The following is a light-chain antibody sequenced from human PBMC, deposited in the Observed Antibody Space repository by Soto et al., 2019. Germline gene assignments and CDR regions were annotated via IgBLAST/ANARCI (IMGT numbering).Light chain of an antibody. CDR2: GAS. Sequence: EIGVYLCLATLSLSKGERATLSCRASQSVSSNLAWYQQKPGQAPRLLIYGASTRATGIPARFSGSGSGTEFTLTISSLQSEDFAVYYCQQYNNWPKTFGQGSNVDVK. CDR1: QSVSSN. V-gene: IGKV3-15*01. CDR3: QQYNNWPKT. J-gene: IGKJ1*01.